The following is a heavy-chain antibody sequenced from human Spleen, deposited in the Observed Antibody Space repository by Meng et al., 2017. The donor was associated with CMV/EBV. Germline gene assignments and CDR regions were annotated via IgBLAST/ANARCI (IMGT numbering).Heavy chain of an antibody. D-gene: IGHD3-3*01. Sequence: ASVKVSCKASGYMYSDYDISWVRQAPGHGLEWMGWISGYNGNTDYAQRFQGRVTMTTDTSTSTAYMELRSLRSDDTAVYYCARGRGDDLWSGFYYYFDNWGQGALVTVSS. CDR2: ISGYNGNT. CDR3: ARGRGDDLWSGFYYYFDN. J-gene: IGHJ4*02. V-gene: IGHV1-18*01. CDR1: GYMYSDYD.